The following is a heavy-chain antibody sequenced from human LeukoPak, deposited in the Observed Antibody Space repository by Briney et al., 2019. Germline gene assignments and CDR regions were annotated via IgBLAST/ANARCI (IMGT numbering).Heavy chain of an antibody. D-gene: IGHD1-26*01. CDR3: AREQWELPRGTYYFDY. Sequence: GGSLRLSCAASGFIFSRYWMSWVRQAPGKGLEWVANIKKDGSEKYYVDSVEGRLTISRDNAKNSLYLQMNSLRAEDTAVYYCAREQWELPRGTYYFDYWGQGTLVSVSS. J-gene: IGHJ4*02. V-gene: IGHV3-7*05. CDR2: IKKDGSEK. CDR1: GFIFSRYW.